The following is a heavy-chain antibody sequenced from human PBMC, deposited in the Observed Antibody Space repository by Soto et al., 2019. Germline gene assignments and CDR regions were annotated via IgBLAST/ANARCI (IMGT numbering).Heavy chain of an antibody. CDR3: ARDDSSSSGPDY. D-gene: IGHD6-6*01. V-gene: IGHV4-34*01. CDR1: GGSFNVSY. CDR2: INHSGST. Sequence: SETMSLTSAAYGGSFNVSYGGWTRQPPGKGREWIGEINHSGSTNYNPSLKSRVTISVDTSKNQFSLKLSSVTAADTAVYYCARDDSSSSGPDYWGQGTLVTV. J-gene: IGHJ4*02.